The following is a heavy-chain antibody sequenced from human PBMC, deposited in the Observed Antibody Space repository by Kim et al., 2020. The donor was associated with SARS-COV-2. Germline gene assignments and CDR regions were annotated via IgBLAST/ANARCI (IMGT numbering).Heavy chain of an antibody. CDR3: ARQGYYDSSGYYYHPPHGMDV. J-gene: IGHJ6*02. V-gene: IGHV4-59*08. D-gene: IGHD3-22*01. CDR2: IYYSGST. Sequence: SETLSLTCTVSGGSISSYYWSWIRQPPGKGLEWIGYIYYSGSTNYNPSLKSRVTISVDTSKNQFSLKLSSVTAADTAVYYCARQGYYDSSGYYYHPPHGMDVWGQGTTVTVSS. CDR1: GGSISSYY.